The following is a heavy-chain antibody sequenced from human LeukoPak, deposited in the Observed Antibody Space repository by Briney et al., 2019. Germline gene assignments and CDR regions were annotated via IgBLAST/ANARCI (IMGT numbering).Heavy chain of an antibody. Sequence: PGRSLRLSCAASGFTFSSYGMHWVRQAPGKGLEWVAVISYDGSNKYYADSVKGRFTVSRDNSKNTLYLQMNSLRAEDTAVYYCAREEGDYVWGSYRPLYFDYWGQGTLVTVSS. CDR2: ISYDGSNK. D-gene: IGHD3-16*02. CDR1: GFTFSSYG. CDR3: AREEGDYVWGSYRPLYFDY. V-gene: IGHV3-30*03. J-gene: IGHJ4*02.